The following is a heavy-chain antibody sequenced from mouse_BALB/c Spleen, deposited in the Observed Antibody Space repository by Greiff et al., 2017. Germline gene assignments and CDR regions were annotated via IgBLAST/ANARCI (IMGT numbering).Heavy chain of an antibody. CDR2: IYPGDGDT. Sequence: VKLQQSGAELVRPGSSVKISCKASGYAFSSYWMNWVKQRPGQGLEWIGQIYPGDGDTNYNGKFKGKATLTADKSSSTAYMQLSSLTSEDSAVYFCARGDGYYVAYAMDYWGQGTSVTVSS. V-gene: IGHV1-80*01. CDR1: GYAFSSYW. CDR3: ARGDGYYVAYAMDY. D-gene: IGHD2-3*01. J-gene: IGHJ4*01.